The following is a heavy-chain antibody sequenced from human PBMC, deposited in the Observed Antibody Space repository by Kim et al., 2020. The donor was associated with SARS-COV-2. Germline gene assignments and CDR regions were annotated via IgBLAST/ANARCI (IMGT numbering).Heavy chain of an antibody. CDR1: GGSISSYY. D-gene: IGHD6-19*01. J-gene: IGHJ5*02. Sequence: SETLSLTCTVSGGSISSYYWSWIRQPPGKGLEWIGYIYYSGSTNYNPSLKSRVTISVDTSKNQFSLKLSSVTAADTAVYYCARHSGGGWQGFFGFDPWGQGTLVTVSS. CDR3: ARHSGGGWQGFFGFDP. V-gene: IGHV4-59*08. CDR2: IYYSGST.